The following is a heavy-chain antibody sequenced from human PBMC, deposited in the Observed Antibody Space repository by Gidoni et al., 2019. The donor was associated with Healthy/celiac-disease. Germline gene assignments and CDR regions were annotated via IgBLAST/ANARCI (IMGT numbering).Heavy chain of an antibody. D-gene: IGHD3-10*01. J-gene: IGHJ3*02. V-gene: IGHV3-7*01. Sequence: EVQLVESGGGLVQPGGSLRPSCAASGFTFSSYWMSWVRQAPGKGLEWVANIKEGGSEKYYVDSVKGRFTISRDNAKNSLYLQMNSLRAEDTAVYYCLRGTRITMVRGVMDDAFDIWGQGTMVTVSS. CDR1: GFTFSSYW. CDR3: LRGTRITMVRGVMDDAFDI. CDR2: IKEGGSEK.